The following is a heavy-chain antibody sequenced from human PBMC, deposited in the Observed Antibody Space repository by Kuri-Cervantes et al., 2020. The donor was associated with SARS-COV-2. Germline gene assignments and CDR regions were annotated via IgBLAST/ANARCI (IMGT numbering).Heavy chain of an antibody. J-gene: IGHJ3*01. Sequence: GGSLRLSCAVSGFTFSNYAMHWARQAPGKGLEWVAVISDDGSSKFYADSVKGRFTISRDNSKNTLYLQMNSLRAEDTAVYYCARGCAWELLCAFDFWGQGTLVTVSS. CDR1: GFTFSNYA. CDR3: ARGCAWELLCAFDF. CDR2: ISDDGSSK. V-gene: IGHV3-30-3*01. D-gene: IGHD1-26*01.